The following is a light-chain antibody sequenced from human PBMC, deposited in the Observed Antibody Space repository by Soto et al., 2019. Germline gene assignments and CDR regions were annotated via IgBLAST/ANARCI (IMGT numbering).Light chain of an antibody. CDR3: QQSNRSTRT. V-gene: IGKV1-39*01. CDR2: VXS. J-gene: IGKJ1*01. CDR1: ESISSY. Sequence: DIEISPSPPTLRASSGYRVTITCRASESISSYVHWYQQKPGQAPKXGXDVXSSFPSGCPSSFSGSGSATDFTPTISSQQHEDSVTYYCQQSNRSTRTFGQGTKVDIK.